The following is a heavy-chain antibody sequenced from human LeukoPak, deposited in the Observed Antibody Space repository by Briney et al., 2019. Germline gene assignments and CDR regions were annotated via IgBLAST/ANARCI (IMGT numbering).Heavy chain of an antibody. CDR2: ISGGGGST. CDR1: GFTFSSYA. CDR3: AKEPPPPIYSSSARYYYYYYMDV. J-gene: IGHJ6*03. V-gene: IGHV3-23*01. Sequence: RGSLRLSCAASGFTFSSYAMSWVRQAPGKGLEWVSAISGGGGSTYYADSVKGRFTISRDNSKNTLYLQMNSLRAEDTAVYYCAKEPPPPIYSSSARYYYYYYMDVWGKGTTVTVSS. D-gene: IGHD6-13*01.